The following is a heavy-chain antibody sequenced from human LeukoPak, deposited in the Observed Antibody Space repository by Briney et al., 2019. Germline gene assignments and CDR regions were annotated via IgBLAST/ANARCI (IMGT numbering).Heavy chain of an antibody. D-gene: IGHD6-19*01. J-gene: IGHJ4*02. Sequence: SGGSLRLSCTASGFSFSNHYMRWIRQAPGKGLEWVANITEDGSNKWHLGSVKGRFTVSRDNARNSLYLQMNSLRVEDTAVYYCTRVIVAVPGYFDYFDFWCQGVLVTVSS. CDR3: TRVIVAVPGYFDYFDF. CDR1: GFSFSNHY. CDR2: ITEDGSNK. V-gene: IGHV3-7*01.